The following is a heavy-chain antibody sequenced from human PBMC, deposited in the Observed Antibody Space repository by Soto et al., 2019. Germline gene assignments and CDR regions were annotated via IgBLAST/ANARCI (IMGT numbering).Heavy chain of an antibody. Sequence: QLQLQESGPGLVKPSETLSLTCTVSGGSISSSSYYWGWIRQPPGKGLEWIGNIYYSGSTYYNPSLKSRVTISVDTSKNQFSLKLSSVTAADTAVYYCAYQQWLATPFDYWGQGTLVTVSS. D-gene: IGHD6-19*01. CDR1: GGSISSSSYY. J-gene: IGHJ4*02. CDR2: IYYSGST. CDR3: AYQQWLATPFDY. V-gene: IGHV4-39*01.